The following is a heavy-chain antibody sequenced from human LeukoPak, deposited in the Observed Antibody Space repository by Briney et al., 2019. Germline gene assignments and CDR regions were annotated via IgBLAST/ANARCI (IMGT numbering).Heavy chain of an antibody. J-gene: IGHJ4*02. V-gene: IGHV3-33*01. CDR3: ARDLDGGSTDY. CDR2: IWYDGSNK. D-gene: IGHD4-23*01. CDR1: GFTFSSYG. Sequence: GGSLRLSCAASGFTFSSYGMHWVRQAPGKGLEWVAVIWYDGSNKYYADSVKGRFTISRDNSKNTLYLQMNSLRAEDTAVYYCARDLDGGSTDYWGQGTLVTVSS.